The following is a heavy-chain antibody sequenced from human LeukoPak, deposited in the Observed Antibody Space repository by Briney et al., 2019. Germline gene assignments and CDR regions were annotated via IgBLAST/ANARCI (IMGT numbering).Heavy chain of an antibody. CDR1: GVSISSYY. CDR2: IYYSGST. CDR3: ARRARYCSGGSCSRQEYFQH. Sequence: SETLSLTCTVSGVSISSYYWSWIRQPPGKGLEWIGFIYYSGSTDFNPSLKSRVTISVDTSKNQFSLKLSSVTAADTAVYYCARRARYCSGGSCSRQEYFQHWGQGTLVTVSS. D-gene: IGHD2-15*01. J-gene: IGHJ1*01. V-gene: IGHV4-59*12.